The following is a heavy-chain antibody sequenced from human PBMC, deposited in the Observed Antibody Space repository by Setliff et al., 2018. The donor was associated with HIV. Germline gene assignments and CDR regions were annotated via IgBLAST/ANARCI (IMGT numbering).Heavy chain of an antibody. CDR1: GYTFTSYW. J-gene: IGHJ4*02. CDR3: ARLSGLYYYDSSGYYYGHYFDY. Sequence: HGESLKISCKVSGYTFTSYWIAWVRQMPGKGLEWMGIIYPGDSDTRYSPSFQGQVTISADKSITTAYLQWSSLKASDTAMYYCARLSGLYYYDSSGYYYGHYFDYWGQGTLVTVSS. D-gene: IGHD3-22*01. CDR2: IYPGDSDT. V-gene: IGHV5-51*01.